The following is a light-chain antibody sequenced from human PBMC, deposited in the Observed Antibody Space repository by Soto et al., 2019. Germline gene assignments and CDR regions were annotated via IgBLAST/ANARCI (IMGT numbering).Light chain of an antibody. V-gene: IGKV3-15*01. CDR3: QQYNSWPPT. CDR1: QSISTN. Sequence: EIVMTQSPATLSVSPGERATLSCRASQSISTNLAWYQQKPGQAPTLLINGASIRATGIPARFSGGGSGTEFTLTIISLEFGDSAIYSCQQYNSWPPTFGGGTKVEL. J-gene: IGKJ4*01. CDR2: GAS.